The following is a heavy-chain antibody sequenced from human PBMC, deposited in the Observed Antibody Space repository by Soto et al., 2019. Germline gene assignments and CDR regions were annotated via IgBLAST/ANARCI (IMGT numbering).Heavy chain of an antibody. CDR2: ISYDGSNK. Sequence: QVQLVESGGGVVQPGMSLRLSCAASGFTFSSYAMHWVLQAPGKGLERVAVISYDGSNKYYADSVKGRFTISRDNSKNTLYLQMNSLSAEDTAVYYCARDTAMANFDYWGQGTLVTVSS. CDR3: ARDTAMANFDY. D-gene: IGHD5-18*01. J-gene: IGHJ4*02. V-gene: IGHV3-30-3*01. CDR1: GFTFSSYA.